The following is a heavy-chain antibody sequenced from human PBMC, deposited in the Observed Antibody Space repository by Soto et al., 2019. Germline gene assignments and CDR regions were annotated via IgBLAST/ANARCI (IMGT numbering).Heavy chain of an antibody. Sequence: QVQLVESGGGVVQPGRSLRLSCGASGFTFRDYGMHWVRQAPGKGLEWVAVIWNDGSNEEYAESVKGRFTISRDNSKDTLYLQMNSLRSEDTGVYFCATPRNGDDYFGLGVWGQGTAVIVSS. J-gene: IGHJ6*02. D-gene: IGHD2-8*01. CDR2: IWNDGSNE. CDR1: GFTFRDYG. V-gene: IGHV3-33*08. CDR3: ATPRNGDDYFGLGV.